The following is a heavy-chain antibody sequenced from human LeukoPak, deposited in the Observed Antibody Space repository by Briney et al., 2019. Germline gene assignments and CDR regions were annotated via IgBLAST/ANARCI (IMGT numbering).Heavy chain of an antibody. CDR3: ARHGYYGSRRLYYFDY. J-gene: IGHJ4*02. CDR1: GGSISSSSYY. V-gene: IGHV4-39*01. D-gene: IGHD3-10*01. CDR2: IYYSGST. Sequence: SETLSLTCTVSGGSISSSSYYWGWIRQPPGKGLEWIGSIYYSGSTYYNPSLKSRVTISVDTSKNQFSLKLSSVTAADTAVYYCARHGYYGSRRLYYFDYWGQGTLVTVSS.